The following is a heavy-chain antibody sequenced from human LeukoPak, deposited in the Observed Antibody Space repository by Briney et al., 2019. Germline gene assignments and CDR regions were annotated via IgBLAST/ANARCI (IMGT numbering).Heavy chain of an antibody. J-gene: IGHJ6*02. CDR2: IYPGDSDT. CDR3: TRQAYCSGGSCYGYYYYSMDV. D-gene: IGHD2-15*01. Sequence: GESLKFSVQPSGSSFTTFSCSGAAQLPGKGLEWMGIIYPGDSDTRYSPSFQGQVTISADKSISTAYPQWSSLKTSDIDMQNCTRQAYCSGGSCYGYYYYSMDVWGQGTTVTVSS. CDR1: GSSFTTFS. V-gene: IGHV5-51*01.